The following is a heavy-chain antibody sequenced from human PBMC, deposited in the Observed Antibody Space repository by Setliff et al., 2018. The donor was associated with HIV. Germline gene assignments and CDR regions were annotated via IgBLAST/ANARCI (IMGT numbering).Heavy chain of an antibody. CDR3: ARNSFPLGVTGTGPLFDY. J-gene: IGHJ4*02. D-gene: IGHD1-1*01. V-gene: IGHV1-8*03. Sequence: ASVKVSCKASGYTFTSYDINWVRQATGQGLEWMGWMNPNSGNTGYAQKFQGRVTITADESTSTAYMELSSLRSEDTAVYYCARNSFPLGVTGTGPLFDYWGQGTLVTVSS. CDR1: GYTFTSYD. CDR2: MNPNSGNT.